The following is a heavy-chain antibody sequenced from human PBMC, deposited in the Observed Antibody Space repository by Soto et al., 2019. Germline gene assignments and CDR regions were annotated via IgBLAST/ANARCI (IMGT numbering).Heavy chain of an antibody. CDR1: GGSISSGGYY. Sequence: SETLSLTCTVSGGSISSGGYYWSWIRQHPGKGLEWIGYIYYSGSTYYNPSLKSRVTISVDTSKNQFSLKLSSVTAADTAVYYCARRADYSYYGMDVWGQGATVTVSS. CDR3: ARRADYSYYGMDV. CDR2: IYYSGST. J-gene: IGHJ6*02. V-gene: IGHV4-31*03.